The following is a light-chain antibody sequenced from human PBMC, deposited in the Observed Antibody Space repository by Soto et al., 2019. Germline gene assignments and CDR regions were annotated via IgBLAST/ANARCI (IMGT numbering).Light chain of an antibody. CDR3: QQYNTSPWT. J-gene: IGKJ1*01. V-gene: IGKV1-5*01. CDR2: DAS. CDR1: QRISSW. Sequence: DIQMTQSPATLSASVGDRVTITCRASQRISSWLAWYQQKPGKVPKLLIDDASSLESGVPSRFSGSGSGTEFTLTISSLQPDDFATYYCQQYNTSPWTFGQGTKVEIK.